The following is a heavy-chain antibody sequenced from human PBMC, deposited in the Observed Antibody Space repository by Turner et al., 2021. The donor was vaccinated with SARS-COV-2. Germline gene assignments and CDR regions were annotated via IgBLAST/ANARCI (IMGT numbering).Heavy chain of an antibody. CDR1: GTTFSRNA. CDR2: ISGNGVYT. J-gene: IGHJ5*02. Sequence: EVQFLESGGGLVEPGGSRRIPCGASGTTFSRNAMGWVRQAQGKGLEYVSSISGNGVYTFYAGSVRGRFTIYRDNPKNTLYLEMNGLRPGETAVYYCLSVDDPRFNSDWGWFDPWGQGTLVTVSS. D-gene: IGHD7-27*01. V-gene: IGHV3-23*01. CDR3: LSVDDPRFNSDWGWFDP.